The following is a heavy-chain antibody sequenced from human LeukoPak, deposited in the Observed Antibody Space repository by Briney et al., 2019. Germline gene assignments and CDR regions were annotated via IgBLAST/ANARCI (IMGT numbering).Heavy chain of an antibody. D-gene: IGHD6-13*01. CDR1: GYTFTSYG. Sequence: ASVKVSCKASGYTFTSYGISWVRQAPGQGLEWMGWISAYNGNTNYAQKLQGRVTMTTDTSTSTAYMELRSLRSDDTAVYYCARQSSIAAVDNWFDPWGQGTLVTVSS. V-gene: IGHV1-18*01. J-gene: IGHJ5*02. CDR3: ARQSSIAAVDNWFDP. CDR2: ISAYNGNT.